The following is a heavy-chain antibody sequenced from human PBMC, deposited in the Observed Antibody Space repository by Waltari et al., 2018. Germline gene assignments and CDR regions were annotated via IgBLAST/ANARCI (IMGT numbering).Heavy chain of an antibody. CDR3: ARRDLWNYEPHGALDI. CDR2: IYPGGSDS. CDR1: GYSFTSYW. D-gene: IGHD1-7*01. V-gene: IGHV5-51*01. Sequence: EVQLVQSGAEVKKPGESLQISCKGSGYSFTSYWICWVRQIPGKGLEWMGIIYPGGSDSRDRPPFQCQVTSSAEKSISTAYLQSRSPKASDTAMYYCARRDLWNYEPHGALDIWGQGTMVTASS. J-gene: IGHJ3*02.